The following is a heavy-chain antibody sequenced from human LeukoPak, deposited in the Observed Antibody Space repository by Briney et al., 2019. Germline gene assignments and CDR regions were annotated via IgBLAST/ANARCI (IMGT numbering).Heavy chain of an antibody. V-gene: IGHV3-74*01. CDR2: INTDGSST. CDR1: GFTFSSYW. J-gene: IGHJ4*02. Sequence: GGSLRLSCAASGFTFSSYWMHWVRQAPGKGLVWVSRINTDGSSTSYADSVKGRFTISRDNSKNTLYLQMNSLRAEDTAVYYCANLDYRYYFDYWGQGTLVTVSS. CDR3: ANLDYRYYFDY. D-gene: IGHD3/OR15-3a*01.